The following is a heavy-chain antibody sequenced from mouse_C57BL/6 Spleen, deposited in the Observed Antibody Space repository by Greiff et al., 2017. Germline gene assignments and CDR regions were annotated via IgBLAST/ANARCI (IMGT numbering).Heavy chain of an antibody. J-gene: IGHJ4*01. CDR2: IYPGSGST. V-gene: IGHV1-55*01. D-gene: IGHD1-1*01. CDR1: GYTFTSYW. Sequence: QVQLKQPGVELVKPGASVKMSCKASGYTFTSYWITWVKQRPGQGLEWIGDIYPGSGSTNYNEKFKSKATLTVDTSSSTAYMQLSSLTSEDSAVYYCARGGITTVVEDYAMDYWGQGTSVTVSS. CDR3: ARGGITTVVEDYAMDY.